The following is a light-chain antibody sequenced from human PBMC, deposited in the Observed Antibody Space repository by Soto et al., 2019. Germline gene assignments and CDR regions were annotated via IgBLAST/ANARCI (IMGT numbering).Light chain of an antibody. V-gene: IGLV2-8*01. Sequence: QSALTQPPSASGSPGQSVTISCTGTTSDVGGYKYVSWYQQHPGKAPKLMIYEVNKRPSGVPDRFSGSKSGNTASLTVSGLPAEDESDYYCCSYAGNNNSVFGTGTKLTVL. CDR1: TSDVGGYKY. CDR3: CSYAGNNNSV. J-gene: IGLJ1*01. CDR2: EVN.